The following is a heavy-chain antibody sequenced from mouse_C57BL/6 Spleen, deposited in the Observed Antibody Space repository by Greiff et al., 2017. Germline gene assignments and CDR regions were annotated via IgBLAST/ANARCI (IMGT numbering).Heavy chain of an antibody. V-gene: IGHV7-3*01. D-gene: IGHD2-4*01. CDR2: IRNKANGYTT. CDR3: ARYDYGPFDC. J-gene: IGHJ2*01. Sequence: EVNVVESGGGLVQPGGSLSLSCAASGFTFTDYYMSWVRQPPGKALEWLGFIRNKANGYTTEYSASVKGRFTISRDNSQSILYLQMNAQRAEDSATYYCARYDYGPFDCWGQGTTLTVSS. CDR1: GFTFTDYY.